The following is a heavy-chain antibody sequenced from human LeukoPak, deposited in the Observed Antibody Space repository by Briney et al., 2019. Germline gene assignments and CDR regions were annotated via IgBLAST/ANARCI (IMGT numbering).Heavy chain of an antibody. V-gene: IGHV1-69*06. Sequence: ASVKVSCKASGGTFSSYAISWVRQAPGQGLEWMGGIIPIFGTANYAQKFRGRVTITADKSTRTAYMELSSLRSEDTAVYYCIRVNNGYAKDFDYWGQGTLVTVSS. CDR1: GGTFSSYA. CDR2: IIPIFGTA. CDR3: IRVNNGYAKDFDY. D-gene: IGHD2-8*01. J-gene: IGHJ4*02.